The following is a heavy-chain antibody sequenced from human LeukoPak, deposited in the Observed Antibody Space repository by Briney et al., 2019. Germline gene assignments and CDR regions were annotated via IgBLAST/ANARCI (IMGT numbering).Heavy chain of an antibody. J-gene: IGHJ4*02. D-gene: IGHD5-18*01. CDR1: GDTLTEFA. CDR2: FNPEDGET. Sequence: ASVKVSCKVSGDTLTEFAMHWVRQAPGKGLEWMGGFNPEDGETIYAQKFQGWVTMTRDTSISTAYMELSRLRSDDTAVYYCARDGVDTAMEFDYWGQGTLVTVSS. CDR3: ARDGVDTAMEFDY. V-gene: IGHV1-24*01.